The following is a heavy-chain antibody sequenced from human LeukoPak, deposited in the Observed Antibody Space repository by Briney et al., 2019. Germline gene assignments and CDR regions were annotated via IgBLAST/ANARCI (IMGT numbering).Heavy chain of an antibody. V-gene: IGHV1-18*01. CDR2: ISAYNGNT. J-gene: IGHJ6*03. CDR3: ARDRGGYGSGSYYYYYYYYMDV. Sequence: ASVKVSCKASGYTFTSCGISWVRQAPGQGLEWMGWISAYNGNTNYAQKLQGRVTMTTDTSTSTAYMELRSLRSDDTAVYYCARDRGGYGSGSYYYYYYYYMDVWGKGTTVTVSS. D-gene: IGHD3-10*01. CDR1: GYTFTSCG.